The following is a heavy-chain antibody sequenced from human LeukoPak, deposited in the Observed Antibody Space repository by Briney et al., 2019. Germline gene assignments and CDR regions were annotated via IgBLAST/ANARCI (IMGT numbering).Heavy chain of an antibody. Sequence: SETLSLTCSVSGGSISNYYWSWIRQPAGKGLEWIGRIYSSGNTNYNPSLKSRVTMSVDTSKNQFSLKLTSVTAADTAVYYCARGSSGWYSIDYWGQGTLVTVSS. V-gene: IGHV4-4*07. CDR3: ARGSSGWYSIDY. CDR2: IYSSGNT. D-gene: IGHD6-19*01. J-gene: IGHJ4*02. CDR1: GGSISNYY.